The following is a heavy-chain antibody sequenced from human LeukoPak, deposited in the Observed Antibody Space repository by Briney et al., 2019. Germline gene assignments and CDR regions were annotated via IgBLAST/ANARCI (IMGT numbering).Heavy chain of an antibody. CDR3: ARGLKKQWLVPTRLNWFDP. D-gene: IGHD6-19*01. CDR2: INHSGST. J-gene: IGHJ5*02. CDR1: GGSFSGYY. V-gene: IGHV4-34*01. Sequence: SETLSLTCAVYGGSFSGYYWSWIRQPPGKGLEWIGEINHSGSTNYNPSLKSRVTISVDTSKNQFSLKLSSVTAADTAVYYCARGLKKQWLVPTRLNWFDPWGRGTLVTVSS.